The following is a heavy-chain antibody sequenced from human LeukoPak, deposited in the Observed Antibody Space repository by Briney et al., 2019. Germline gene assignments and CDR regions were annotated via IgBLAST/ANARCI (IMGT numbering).Heavy chain of an antibody. CDR3: AIDPNWGTHS. D-gene: IGHD7-27*01. CDR2: IGNNGGGI. Sequence: GGSLRLSCAASGFTFSTYTMYWVRHPPGKRLEWVSIIGNNGGGIHYADSVRGRFTISRDNSKNALYLQMSSLRVEDTAVYYCAIDPNWGTHSWGQGVLVTVSS. V-gene: IGHV3-23*01. CDR1: GFTFSTYT. J-gene: IGHJ4*02.